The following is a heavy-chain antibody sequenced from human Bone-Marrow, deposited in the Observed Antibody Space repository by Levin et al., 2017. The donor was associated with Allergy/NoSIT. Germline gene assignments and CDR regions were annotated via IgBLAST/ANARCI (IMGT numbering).Heavy chain of an antibody. CDR1: GFTFSSYA. D-gene: IGHD2-2*01. V-gene: IGHV3-23*01. J-gene: IGHJ6*03. Sequence: GGSLRLSCAASGFTFSSYAMSWVRQAPGRGLEWVSAISGSGGSTYYADSVKGRFTISRDNSKNTLYLQMNSLRAEDTAVYYCAKVPNIVVVPAASHYYYMDVWGKGTTVTVSS. CDR2: ISGSGGST. CDR3: AKVPNIVVVPAASHYYYMDV.